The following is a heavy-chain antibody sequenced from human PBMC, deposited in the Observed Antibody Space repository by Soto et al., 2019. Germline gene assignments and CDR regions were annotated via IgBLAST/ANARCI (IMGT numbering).Heavy chain of an antibody. J-gene: IGHJ3*02. Sequence: GASVKGSCKASGYSFTSYAIRLLRQAPGQRPEWMGWISPGNGNTKYSENFQGRVTITRDTSASTAYMDLSSLRSEDTAVSYCTRTNFGVVTYGFDIWGQGTMVTVSS. CDR2: ISPGNGNT. CDR1: GYSFTSYA. CDR3: TRTNFGVVTYGFDI. V-gene: IGHV1-3*01. D-gene: IGHD3-3*01.